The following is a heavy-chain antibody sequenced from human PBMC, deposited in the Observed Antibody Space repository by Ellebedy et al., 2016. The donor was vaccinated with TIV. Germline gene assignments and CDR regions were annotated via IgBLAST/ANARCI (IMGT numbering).Heavy chain of an antibody. J-gene: IGHJ4*02. CDR1: GFTVNTKD. CDR3: ARDFRGFGH. Sequence: PGGSLRLSCAASGFTVNTKDMSWVRQAPGKGLEWVSVIYSDGSTDYADSVKGRFIISRDSSKNTVYLQLNSLRAEDTAVYYCARDFRGFGHWGQGTLVTVSS. D-gene: IGHD3-10*01. CDR2: IYSDGST. V-gene: IGHV3-53*01.